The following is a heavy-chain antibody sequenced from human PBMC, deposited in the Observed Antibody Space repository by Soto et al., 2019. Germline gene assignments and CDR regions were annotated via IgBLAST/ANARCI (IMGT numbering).Heavy chain of an antibody. CDR2: IGPAGDT. CDR1: GFTFSSYD. J-gene: IGHJ4*02. Sequence: EVPLVESGGGLVQPGGSLRLSCAASGFTFSSYDMHWVRQATGKGLEWVSAIGPAGDTYYPGSVKGRFTISRENAKNSLYLLMNSLRAGDTAVYYCARAGFGSPFDYWGQGTLVTVSS. V-gene: IGHV3-13*01. D-gene: IGHD3-16*01. CDR3: ARAGFGSPFDY.